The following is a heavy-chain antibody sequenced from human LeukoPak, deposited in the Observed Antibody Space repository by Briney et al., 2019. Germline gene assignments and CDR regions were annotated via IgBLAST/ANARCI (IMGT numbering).Heavy chain of an antibody. CDR1: GYTFTSYG. V-gene: IGHV1-18*01. D-gene: IGHD1-26*01. J-gene: IGHJ6*02. Sequence: GASVKVSCKASGYTFTSYGISWVRQAPGQGLEWMGWISAYNGNTNYAQKLQGRVTMTIDTSTSTAYMELRSLRSDDTAVYYCAREWDLLGFYDYYGMDVWGQGTTVSVSS. CDR2: ISAYNGNT. CDR3: AREWDLLGFYDYYGMDV.